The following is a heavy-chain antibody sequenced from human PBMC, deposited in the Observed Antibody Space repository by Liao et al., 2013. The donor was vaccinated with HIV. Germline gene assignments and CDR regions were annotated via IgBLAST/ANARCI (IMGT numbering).Heavy chain of an antibody. CDR1: RGSLSSGSFY. CDR3: ARVSSGGGTDC. D-gene: IGHD3-10*01. Sequence: QVQLQESGPGLVKTLETLSLTCSVSRGSLSSGSFYWSWIRQPAGKGLEWIGRISRSGTTDYTPSLKRRVTMSIDTSKNQFSLKLKTVTAADTAVYFCARVSSGGGTDCWGQGTLVTVSS. J-gene: IGHJ4*02. V-gene: IGHV4-61*02. CDR2: ISRSGTT.